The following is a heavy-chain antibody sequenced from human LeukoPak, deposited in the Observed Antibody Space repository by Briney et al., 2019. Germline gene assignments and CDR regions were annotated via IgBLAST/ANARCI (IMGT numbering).Heavy chain of an antibody. Sequence: GGSLRLSCAASGFTSDDYGMSWVRQAPGKGLEWVSGINWNGGSTGYADSVKGRFTISRDNAKNSLYLQMNSLRAEDTALYYCARGLTYYDSSGYFPWDYFDYWGQGTLVTVSS. CDR3: ARGLTYYDSSGYFPWDYFDY. J-gene: IGHJ4*02. D-gene: IGHD3-22*01. V-gene: IGHV3-20*04. CDR2: INWNGGST. CDR1: GFTSDDYG.